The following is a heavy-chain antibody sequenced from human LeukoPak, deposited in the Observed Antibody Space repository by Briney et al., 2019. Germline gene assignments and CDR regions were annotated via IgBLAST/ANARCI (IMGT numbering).Heavy chain of an antibody. V-gene: IGHV3-48*01. CDR3: ARVRYFDPPDY. CDR1: GFTFSSYS. D-gene: IGHD3-9*01. Sequence: GGSLRLSCAASGFTFSSYSMNWVRQAPGKGLEWVSYISSSSSTIYYADSVKGRFTISRDNAKNSLYLQMNSLRAEDTAVYYCARVRYFDPPDYWGQGTLVTASS. CDR2: ISSSSSTI. J-gene: IGHJ4*02.